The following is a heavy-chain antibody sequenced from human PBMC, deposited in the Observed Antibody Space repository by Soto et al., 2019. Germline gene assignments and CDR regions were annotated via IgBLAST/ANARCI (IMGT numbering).Heavy chain of an antibody. Sequence: PSETLSLTCTVSGGSISSRSYYWGWIRQPPGKGLEWIGSIYYSGSTYYNPSLKSRVTISVDTSKNQFSLKLSSVTAADTAVYYCARRPIAVATNWFDPWGQGTLVTVSS. CDR1: GGSISSRSYY. D-gene: IGHD6-19*01. CDR2: IYYSGST. J-gene: IGHJ5*02. V-gene: IGHV4-39*01. CDR3: ARRPIAVATNWFDP.